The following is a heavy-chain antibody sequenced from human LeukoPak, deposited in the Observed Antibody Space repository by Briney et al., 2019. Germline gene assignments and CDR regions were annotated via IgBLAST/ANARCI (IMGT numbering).Heavy chain of an antibody. V-gene: IGHV4-30-4*08. CDR3: AREPIAAAGTDWFDP. J-gene: IGHJ5*02. CDR1: GGSISSYY. D-gene: IGHD6-13*01. Sequence: PSETLSLTCTVSGGSISSYYWSWIRQPPGKGLEWIGYIYYSGSTYYNPSLKSRVTISVDTSKNQFSLKLSPVTAADTAVYYCAREPIAAAGTDWFDPWGQGTLVTVSS. CDR2: IYYSGST.